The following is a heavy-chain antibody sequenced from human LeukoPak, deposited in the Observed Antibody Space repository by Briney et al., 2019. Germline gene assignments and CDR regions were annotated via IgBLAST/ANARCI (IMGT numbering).Heavy chain of an antibody. D-gene: IGHD2-15*01. V-gene: IGHV3-15*01. J-gene: IGHJ5*02. Sequence: VGSLRLSCAASGFTFSNAWMSWVRQAPGKGLEWVGRIKSKTDGGTTDYAAPVKGRFTISRDDSKNTLYLQMNSLKTEDTAVYYCTRAYCSGGSCYWNWFDPWGQGTLVTVSS. CDR2: IKSKTDGGTT. CDR3: TRAYCSGGSCYWNWFDP. CDR1: GFTFSNAW.